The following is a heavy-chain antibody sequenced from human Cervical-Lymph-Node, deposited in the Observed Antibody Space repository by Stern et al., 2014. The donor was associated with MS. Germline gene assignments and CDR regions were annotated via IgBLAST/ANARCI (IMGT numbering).Heavy chain of an antibody. D-gene: IGHD3-10*01. J-gene: IGHJ3*01. CDR1: GGSFSSYA. CDR2: IIPILGTG. CDR3: VRGVF. V-gene: IGHV1-69*01. Sequence: QVQLVQSGAEVKKPASAVKVSCKASGGSFSSYAFNWVRQAPGQGFEWMGGIIPILGTGNYAQKFQGRVTITADESINTVYLEVSSLRPVREISVTLVRGVFWGQGTMVTVSS.